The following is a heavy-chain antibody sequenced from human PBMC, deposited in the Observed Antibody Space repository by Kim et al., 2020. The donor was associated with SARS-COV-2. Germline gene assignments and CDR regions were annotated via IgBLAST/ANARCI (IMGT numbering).Heavy chain of an antibody. Sequence: VEGRFAISRDNSKNTLYLQMNSLGTEDTARYFCVKEAAFTTVVVDYYFDYWGQGTLVTVSS. CDR3: VKEAAFTTVVVDYYFDY. V-gene: IGHV3-30*02. J-gene: IGHJ4*02. D-gene: IGHD2-15*01.